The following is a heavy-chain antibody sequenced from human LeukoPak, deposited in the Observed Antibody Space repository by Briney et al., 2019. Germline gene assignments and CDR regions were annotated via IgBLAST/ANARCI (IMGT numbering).Heavy chain of an antibody. CDR3: AKGPLRGTAAAIDY. D-gene: IGHD2-2*01. Sequence: ASVTVSCKASGYTFTSYGISWVRQAPGQGLEWMGWISAYNGNTNYAQKLQGRVTMTTDTSTSTAYMELRSLRSEDTAVYYCAKGPLRGTAAAIDYWGQGTLVTVSS. V-gene: IGHV1-18*01. CDR1: GYTFTSYG. CDR2: ISAYNGNT. J-gene: IGHJ4*02.